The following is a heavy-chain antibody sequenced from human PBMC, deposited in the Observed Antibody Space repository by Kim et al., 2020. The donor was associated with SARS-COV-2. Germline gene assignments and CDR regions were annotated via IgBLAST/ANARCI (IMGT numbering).Heavy chain of an antibody. CDR2: NN. D-gene: IGHD5-12*01. J-gene: IGHJ3*02. V-gene: IGHV3-33*01. CDR3: ARDGSDAFDI. Sequence: NNYYADSGKGRFTISRDNSKTTLYLQMNSLRAEDTAVYYCARDGSDAFDIWGQGTMVTVSS.